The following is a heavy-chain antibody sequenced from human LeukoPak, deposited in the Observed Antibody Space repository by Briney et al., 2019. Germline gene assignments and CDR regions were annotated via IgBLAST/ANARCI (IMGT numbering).Heavy chain of an antibody. CDR3: ARGVRCTNGVCYHNWFDP. Sequence: ASVKVSCKASRYTFTSYDINWVRQATGQGLEWMGWMNPNSGNTGYAQKFQGRVTMTRNTSISTAYMELSSLRSEDTAVYYCARGVRCTNGVCYHNWFDPWGQGTLVTVSS. CDR2: MNPNSGNT. J-gene: IGHJ5*02. V-gene: IGHV1-8*01. CDR1: RYTFTSYD. D-gene: IGHD2-8*01.